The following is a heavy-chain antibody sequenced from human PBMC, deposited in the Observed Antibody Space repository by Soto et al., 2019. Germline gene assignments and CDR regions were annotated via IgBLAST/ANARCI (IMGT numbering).Heavy chain of an antibody. D-gene: IGHD7-27*01. V-gene: IGHV4-39*02. CDR1: GGSISSSSYY. Sequence: SETLSLTCTVSGGSISSSSYYWGWIRQPPGEGLEWIGSIFYSGSTYYNPSLRSQVTISLDTSKNHFSLTLSSVTAADTAVYYCARGPSGDKVHYWGQGALVTVSS. CDR3: ARGPSGDKVHY. J-gene: IGHJ4*02. CDR2: IFYSGST.